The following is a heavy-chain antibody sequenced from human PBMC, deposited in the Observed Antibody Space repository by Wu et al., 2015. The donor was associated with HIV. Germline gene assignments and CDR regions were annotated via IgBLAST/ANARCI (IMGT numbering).Heavy chain of an antibody. Sequence: QVQLVQSGAEVKKPGSSVKVSCKASGGTFSSYGVNWVRQAPGQGLEWVGGIIPISRTANYAQKFLGRVTITTDESTTTVYMGLNNLKSDDTAMYFCAKDRRYCSGDSCSSVWFDPGAREPWSSSPQ. CDR3: AKDRRYCSGDSCSSVWFDP. J-gene: IGHJ5*02. V-gene: IGHV1-69*05. CDR1: GGTFSSYG. D-gene: IGHD2-15*01. CDR2: IIPISRTA.